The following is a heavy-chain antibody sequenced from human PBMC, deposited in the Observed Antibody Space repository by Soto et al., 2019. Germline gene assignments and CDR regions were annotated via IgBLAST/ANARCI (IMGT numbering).Heavy chain of an antibody. CDR2: ISGSGSST. V-gene: IGHV3-23*01. J-gene: IGHJ3*02. CDR1: GFTSSSYA. CDR3: ARRNWNYGAFDI. D-gene: IGHD1-7*01. Sequence: PGGSLRLSCAASGFTSSSYAMSWVRQAPGKGLEWVSGISGSGSSTYYADSVKGRFTISRDNSKNTLYLQVNSLRADDTAVYYCARRNWNYGAFDIWGQGTMVTVSS.